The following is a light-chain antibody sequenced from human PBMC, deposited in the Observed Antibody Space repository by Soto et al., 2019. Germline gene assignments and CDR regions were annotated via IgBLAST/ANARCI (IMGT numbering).Light chain of an antibody. CDR3: QVWDSNTDHVV. V-gene: IGLV3-21*04. Sequence: SYELTQPPSVSVAPGQTARIPCEGNNIGTKSVHWYQQRPGQAPVMVIYYDIDRPSGIPERISGSNSGNTATLTISRVEAGDEADYYCQVWDSNTDHVVFGGGTKLTVL. CDR2: YDI. J-gene: IGLJ2*01. CDR1: NIGTKS.